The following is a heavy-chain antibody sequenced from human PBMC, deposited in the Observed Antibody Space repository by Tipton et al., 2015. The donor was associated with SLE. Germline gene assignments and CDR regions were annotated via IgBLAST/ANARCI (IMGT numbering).Heavy chain of an antibody. CDR3: AREVITITDSDAFDI. CDR1: GGSISSNNFF. CDR2: IYYSGRA. D-gene: IGHD2-21*01. Sequence: TLSLTCTVSGGSISSNNFFWSWPRLPPGKGLEWIGYIYYSGRAFYNPSFTSRVTMSVDTSKNQFFMRLSPATAADTAVYYSAREVITITDSDAFDIWGQGTMITVSS. V-gene: IGHV4-31*03. J-gene: IGHJ3*02.